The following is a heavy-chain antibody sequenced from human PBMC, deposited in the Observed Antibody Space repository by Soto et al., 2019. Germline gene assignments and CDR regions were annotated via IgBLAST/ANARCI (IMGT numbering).Heavy chain of an antibody. D-gene: IGHD7-27*01. CDR2: ISTRSDI. CDR3: ARMGLWGKLNDL. Sequence: PGGSLRLSCAASGFTFSGYSMNWVRQAPGKGLEWVASISTRSDIYYADSVKGRFTISRENAKNSVSLQMNSLRAEDTAVYYCARMGLWGKLNDLWGQGTSVTV. J-gene: IGHJ4*02. V-gene: IGHV3-21*01. CDR1: GFTFSGYS.